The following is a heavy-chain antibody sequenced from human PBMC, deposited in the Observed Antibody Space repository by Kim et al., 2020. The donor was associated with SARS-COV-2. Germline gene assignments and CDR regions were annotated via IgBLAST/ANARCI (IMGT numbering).Heavy chain of an antibody. Sequence: SETLSLTCTVSGGSISSYYWSWIRHPPGKGLEWIGYIYYSGSTNYNPSLKSLVTISVDTSKNQFSLKLSSVTAADTAVYYCARGGTIFYGNMDVWGQGTTVTVSS. V-gene: IGHV4-59*01. CDR1: GGSISSYY. D-gene: IGHD3-9*01. J-gene: IGHJ6*02. CDR2: IYYSGST. CDR3: ARGGTIFYGNMDV.